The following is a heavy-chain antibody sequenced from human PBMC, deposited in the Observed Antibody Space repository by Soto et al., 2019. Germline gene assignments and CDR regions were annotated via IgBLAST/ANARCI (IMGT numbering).Heavy chain of an antibody. Sequence: QVQLQESGPGVVKPSETLSLTCTVSGGSISTYYWSWIRQPPGKGLEWIGYIYYSGSTDYNPSLKRRVTTSLHTSHHPFSLKLSSVTAADTAVYYWARAPYYDSSGFDSWGQGTLVTVSS. CDR3: ARAPYYDSSGFDS. CDR1: GGSISTYY. J-gene: IGHJ4*02. CDR2: IYYSGST. D-gene: IGHD3-22*01. V-gene: IGHV4-59*01.